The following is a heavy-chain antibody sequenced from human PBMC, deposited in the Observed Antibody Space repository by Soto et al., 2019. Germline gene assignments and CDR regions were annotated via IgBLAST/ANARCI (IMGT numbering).Heavy chain of an antibody. J-gene: IGHJ4*02. D-gene: IGHD6-19*01. CDR1: GYTFTSYN. Sequence: ASVKVSFKASGYTFTSYNMHWVRQAPGQGLEWMGIINPIGGSTSHAQKFQGRVTMTRDTSTSTVYMELSSLKSEDTAVYYCARVGSSGESYFDYWGQGTLVTVSS. V-gene: IGHV1-46*01. CDR2: INPIGGST. CDR3: ARVGSSGESYFDY.